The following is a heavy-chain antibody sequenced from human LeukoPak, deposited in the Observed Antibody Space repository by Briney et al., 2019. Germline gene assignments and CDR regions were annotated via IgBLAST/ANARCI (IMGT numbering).Heavy chain of an antibody. D-gene: IGHD6-13*01. CDR2: INPSGST. Sequence: SETLSLTCAVYGGSFSGYYWSWIRQPPGQGLEWIGEINPSGSTNYNPSLKSRVTISLDTSKNQFSLRLSSVTAADTAVYFCARGAAGTGAADYWGQGTLVTVSS. CDR1: GGSFSGYY. V-gene: IGHV4-34*01. CDR3: ARGAAGTGAADY. J-gene: IGHJ4*02.